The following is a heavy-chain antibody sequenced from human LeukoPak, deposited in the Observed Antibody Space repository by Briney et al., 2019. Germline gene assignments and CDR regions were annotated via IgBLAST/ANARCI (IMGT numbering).Heavy chain of an antibody. Sequence: PGGSLRLSCAVSGLTFSSYSMNWVRQAPGKGLEWVAFVSPSSSYIYYADSVKGRFTISRDNAKNSLYLQMHSLRDEDTAVYYCARAPPRYGSGSFHFDFWGQGTLVTVSS. D-gene: IGHD3-10*01. CDR1: GLTFSSYS. J-gene: IGHJ4*02. V-gene: IGHV3-21*01. CDR3: ARAPPRYGSGSFHFDF. CDR2: VSPSSSYI.